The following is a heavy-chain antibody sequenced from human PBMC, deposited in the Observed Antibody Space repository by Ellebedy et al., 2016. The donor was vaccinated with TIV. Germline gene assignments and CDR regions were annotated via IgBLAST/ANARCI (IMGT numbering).Heavy chain of an antibody. D-gene: IGHD2-2*01. V-gene: IGHV3-30-3*01. Sequence: WGSLRLSCADSGFTFSSYAMHWVRQATGKGREWVALISYDGSNKYYADSVKGRFTISRDNSKNTLYLQMNSLRAEDTAVYYCARAQYDYWGQGTLVTVSS. CDR1: GFTFSSYA. CDR3: ARAQYDY. J-gene: IGHJ4*02. CDR2: ISYDGSNK.